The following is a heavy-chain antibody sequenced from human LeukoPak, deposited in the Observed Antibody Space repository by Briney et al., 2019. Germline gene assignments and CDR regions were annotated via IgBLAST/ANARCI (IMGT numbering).Heavy chain of an antibody. J-gene: IGHJ4*02. V-gene: IGHV4-30-2*01. CDR2: SSHSGST. D-gene: IGHD3-16*02. CDR1: GGSISSGGYS. Sequence: AQTLSLTCAVSGGSISSGGYSWSWVRQPPGKGLEWAGNSSHSGSTYYNPSLQSRVTISVDRSKNQFSLKLSSVTAADTAVYYCARVSSNYDYVWGSYRVEDYFDYWGQGTLVTVSS. CDR3: ARVSSNYDYVWGSYRVEDYFDY.